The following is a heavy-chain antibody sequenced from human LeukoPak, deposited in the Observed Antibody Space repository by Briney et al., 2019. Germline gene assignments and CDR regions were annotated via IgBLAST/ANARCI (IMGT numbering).Heavy chain of an antibody. Sequence: SETLSLTCTVYGGSFSGYYWSWIRQPPGKGLEWIGEINHSGSTNYNPSLKSRVTISVDTSKNQFSLKLSSVTAADTAVYYCARGSVTNYYYMDVWGKETTVTVSS. J-gene: IGHJ6*03. CDR2: INHSGST. CDR1: GGSFSGYY. D-gene: IGHD4-11*01. CDR3: ARGSVTNYYYMDV. V-gene: IGHV4-34*01.